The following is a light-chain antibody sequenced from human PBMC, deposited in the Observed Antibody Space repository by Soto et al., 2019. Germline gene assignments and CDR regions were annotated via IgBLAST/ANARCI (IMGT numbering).Light chain of an antibody. Sequence: EIVMTQSPATLSVSPGERATLSCRASQNIASNLAWYQQKPGQAPRILIYGASNRATGIPDRFSGSGSGTDFTLTISRLEPEDFAVYYCQQYGSSGTFGQGTKVDIK. V-gene: IGKV3-20*01. CDR2: GAS. J-gene: IGKJ1*01. CDR3: QQYGSSGT. CDR1: QNIASN.